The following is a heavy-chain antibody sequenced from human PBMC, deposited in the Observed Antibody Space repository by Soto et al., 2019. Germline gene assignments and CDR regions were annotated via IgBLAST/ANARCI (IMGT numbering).Heavy chain of an antibody. V-gene: IGHV4-59*08. CDR3: ARHPPYSSSWYYFDY. CDR2: IYYSGST. Sequence: QVQLQESGPGLVKPSETLSLTCTVSGGSISSYYWSWIRQPPGKGLEWIGYIYYSGSTNYNPSLTSRLTKPVDTSKNQFSLKLSSVTAADTAVYYCARHPPYSSSWYYFDYWGQGTLVTVSS. J-gene: IGHJ4*02. CDR1: GGSISSYY. D-gene: IGHD6-13*01.